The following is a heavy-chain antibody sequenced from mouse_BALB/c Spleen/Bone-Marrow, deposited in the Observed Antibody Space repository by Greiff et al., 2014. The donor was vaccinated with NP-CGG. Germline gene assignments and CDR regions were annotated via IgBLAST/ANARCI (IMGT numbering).Heavy chain of an antibody. CDR1: GYSITSGYY. D-gene: IGHD2-4*01. J-gene: IGHJ4*01. CDR3: ARGGTYDYDYAMDY. V-gene: IGHV3-6*02. CDR2: ISYDGSN. Sequence: VQLQQSGPGLVKPSQSLSLTCSVTGYSITSGYYWNWIRQFPGNKLEWMGYISYDGSNNYNPSLKNRISITRGTSKNQFFLKLNSVTTEDTATYYCARGGTYDYDYAMDYWGQGTSVTVSS.